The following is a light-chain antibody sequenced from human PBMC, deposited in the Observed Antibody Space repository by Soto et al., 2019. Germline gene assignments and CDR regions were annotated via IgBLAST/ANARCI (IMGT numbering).Light chain of an antibody. Sequence: EMVLTQSPGTLSLSPGERATLSCRASQSVSSSYLAWYKQKPGQAPRLLIYGASSRATGIPDRLSGSGSGTDFTLTISRLEPEDGAVYYCQQDGSSQLNFGGGTKVESK. CDR1: QSVSSSY. CDR3: QQDGSSQLN. V-gene: IGKV3-20*01. CDR2: GAS. J-gene: IGKJ4*01.